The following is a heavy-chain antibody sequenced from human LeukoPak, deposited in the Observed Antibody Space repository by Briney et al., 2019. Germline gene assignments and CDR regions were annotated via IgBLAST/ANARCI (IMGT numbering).Heavy chain of an antibody. CDR3: ARYSIAAAGREYYFDY. Sequence: SQTLSLTCAVSGGSISSYYWSWIRQPPGKGLEWIGYIYYSGSTNYNPSLKSRVTISVDTSKNQFSLKLSSVTAADTAVYYCARYSIAAAGREYYFDYWGQGTLVTVSS. V-gene: IGHV4-59*01. J-gene: IGHJ4*02. CDR1: GGSISSYY. CDR2: IYYSGST. D-gene: IGHD6-13*01.